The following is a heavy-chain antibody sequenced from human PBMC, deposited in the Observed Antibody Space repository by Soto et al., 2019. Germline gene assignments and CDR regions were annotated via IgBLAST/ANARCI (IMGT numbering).Heavy chain of an antibody. V-gene: IGHV3-74*01. D-gene: IGHD3-10*01. CDR3: ARDVALWGSGSYESY. J-gene: IGHJ4*02. CDR1: GFTFSSYG. Sequence: GGSLRLSCAASGFTFSSYGMHWVRQAPGKGLVWVARINSDGSSTSYADSVKGRFTISRDNAKNTLYLQMNSLRAEDTAVYYCARDVALWGSGSYESYWGQGTLVTVSS. CDR2: INSDGSST.